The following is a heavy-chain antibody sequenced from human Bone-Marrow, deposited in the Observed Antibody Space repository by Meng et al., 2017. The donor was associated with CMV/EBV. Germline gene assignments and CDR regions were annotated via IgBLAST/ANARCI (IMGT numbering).Heavy chain of an antibody. V-gene: IGHV3-21*01. J-gene: IGHJ4*02. CDR2: ISSSSSYI. D-gene: IGHD1-26*01. CDR1: GFTFSSYS. Sequence: GESLKISCAASGFTFSSYSMNWVRQAPGKGLEWVSSISSSSSYIYYADSVKGRFTISRDNAKNSLYLQINSLRAEDTAVYYCARDQYRGGASFDYWGQGTLVTVSS. CDR3: ARDQYRGGASFDY.